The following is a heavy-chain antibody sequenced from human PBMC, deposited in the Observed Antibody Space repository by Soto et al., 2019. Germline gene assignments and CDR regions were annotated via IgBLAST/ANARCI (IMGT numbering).Heavy chain of an antibody. Sequence: GGSLILSWAASGFTCSSYSMHWVRQAPGKGLEWVAVISYDGSNKYYADSVKGRFTISRDNSKNTLYLQMNSLRAEDTAVYYCARDSYSSSPHYYYGMDVWGQGTTVPVSS. J-gene: IGHJ6*02. CDR3: ARDSYSSSPHYYYGMDV. V-gene: IGHV3-30-3*01. CDR1: GFTCSSYS. D-gene: IGHD6-6*01. CDR2: ISYDGSNK.